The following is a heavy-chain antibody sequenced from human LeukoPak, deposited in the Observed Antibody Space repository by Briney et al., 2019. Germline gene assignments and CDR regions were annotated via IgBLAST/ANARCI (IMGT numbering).Heavy chain of an antibody. D-gene: IGHD3-3*01. CDR3: RKIFPVGSYFDY. Sequence: PGRSLRLSCAASGFTFSSYGMHWVGQAPGKGLGWVAVISYDGSNKYYADSVKGRFTISRDNSKNTLYLQMYGLRAEDAVVYYWRKIFPVGSYFDYWGQGTLVTVSS. V-gene: IGHV3-30*18. CDR1: GFTFSSYG. J-gene: IGHJ4*02. CDR2: ISYDGSNK.